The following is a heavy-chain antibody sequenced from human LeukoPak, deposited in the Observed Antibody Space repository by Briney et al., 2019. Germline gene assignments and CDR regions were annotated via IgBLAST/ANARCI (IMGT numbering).Heavy chain of an antibody. CDR3: ARPNITSYYDSRGYDAFDV. D-gene: IGHD3-22*01. CDR2: IYPGDSDT. J-gene: IGHJ3*01. CDR1: GYSFTSSW. Sequence: GESLKISCKGSGYSFTSSWVGWVRQMPGKGLEWMGIIYPGDSDTRYSPSFQGQVTISADKSVRTAYLQWSSLKASDTAMYYCARPNITSYYDSRGYDAFDVWGQGTMVTVSS. V-gene: IGHV5-51*01.